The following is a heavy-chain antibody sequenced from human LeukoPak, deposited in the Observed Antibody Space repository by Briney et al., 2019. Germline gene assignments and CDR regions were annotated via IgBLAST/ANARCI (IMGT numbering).Heavy chain of an antibody. CDR1: GGSFSGYY. CDR3: ASRLKNYYYYYMDV. J-gene: IGHJ6*03. CDR2: INHSGST. D-gene: IGHD2-8*01. V-gene: IGHV4-34*01. Sequence: NPSETLSLTCAVYGGSFSGYYWSWIRQPPGKGLEWIGEINHSGSTNYNPSPKSRVTISVDTSKNQFSLKLSSVTAADTAVYYCASRLKNYYYYYMDVWGKGTTVTVSS.